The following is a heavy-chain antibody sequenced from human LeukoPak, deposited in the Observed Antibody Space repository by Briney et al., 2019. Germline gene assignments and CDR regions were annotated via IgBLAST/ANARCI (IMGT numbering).Heavy chain of an antibody. D-gene: IGHD3-3*01. J-gene: IGHJ4*02. CDR1: GGSISSSNW. CDR3: ARASYYDFWSGYYIIDY. V-gene: IGHV4-4*02. Sequence: PSETLSLTCAVSGGSISSSNWWSWVRQPPGKGLEWIGEIYHRGSTNYNPSLKSRVTISVDKSKNQFSLKLSSVTAADTAVYYCARASYYDFWSGYYIIDYWGQGTLVTVSS. CDR2: IYHRGST.